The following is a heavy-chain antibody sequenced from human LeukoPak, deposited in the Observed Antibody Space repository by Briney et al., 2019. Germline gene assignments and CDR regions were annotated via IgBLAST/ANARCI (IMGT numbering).Heavy chain of an antibody. CDR2: ISSSGSTI. D-gene: IGHD3-22*01. Sequence: PGGSLRLSCAASGFTFSDYYMSWIRQAPGKGLEWVSYISSSGSTIYYADSVKGRFTISRDNAKNSLYLQMNSLRAEVTAVYYCARDDYYDSSGYHFQHWGQGTLVTVSS. CDR1: GFTFSDYY. CDR3: ARDDYYDSSGYHFQH. J-gene: IGHJ1*01. V-gene: IGHV3-11*01.